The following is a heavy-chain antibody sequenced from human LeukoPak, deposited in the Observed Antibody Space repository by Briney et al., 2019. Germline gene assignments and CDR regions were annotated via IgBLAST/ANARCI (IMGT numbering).Heavy chain of an antibody. CDR3: AKDSTTSTVTTFDY. CDR2: ISGSDDNT. D-gene: IGHD4-17*01. CDR1: GFTFSSYA. Sequence: AGGSLRLSCAASGFTFSSYAMSWVRQAPGKGLEWVSAISGSDDNTYYADSVKGRFTISRDNSKNTLYLQMNSLRAEDTAVYYCAKDSTTSTVTTFDYWGQGTLVIVSS. V-gene: IGHV3-23*01. J-gene: IGHJ4*02.